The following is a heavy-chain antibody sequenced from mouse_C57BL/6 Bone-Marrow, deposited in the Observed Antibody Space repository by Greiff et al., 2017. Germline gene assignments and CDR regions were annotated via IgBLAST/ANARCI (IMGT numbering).Heavy chain of an antibody. CDR1: GYTFTSYW. Sequence: QVQLQQPGAELVRPGSSVKLSCKASGYTFTSYWMHWVQQTPIQGLEWIGNIDPSDSENHYNQKIKDKATLTVDKSSSTAYMQLSRLASEDSAVYYCASSEGGTYGYWGQGTTLTVSS. CDR2: IDPSDSEN. CDR3: ASSEGGTYGY. D-gene: IGHD1-1*01. J-gene: IGHJ2*01. V-gene: IGHV1-52*01.